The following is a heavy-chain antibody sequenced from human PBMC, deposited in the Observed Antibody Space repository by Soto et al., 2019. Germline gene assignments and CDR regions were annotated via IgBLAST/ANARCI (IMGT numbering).Heavy chain of an antibody. CDR2: IYPGDRET. V-gene: IGHV5-51*01. Sequence: PGESLKISCQCSGYTFSNFWIGWVRQLPGQGLEGMGIIYPGDRETRYSPSFLGKVTISAETSINTAYLQWSSLEASDSAFYFCARSPRSSPYFDFWGQGALVTVYS. J-gene: IGHJ4*02. D-gene: IGHD6-13*01. CDR1: GYTFSNFW. CDR3: ARSPRSSPYFDF.